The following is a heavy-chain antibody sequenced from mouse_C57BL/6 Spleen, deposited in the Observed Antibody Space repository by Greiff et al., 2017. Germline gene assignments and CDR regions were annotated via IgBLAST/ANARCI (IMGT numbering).Heavy chain of an antibody. D-gene: IGHD1-1*01. V-gene: IGHV1-55*01. Sequence: VQLQQPGAELVKPGASVKMSCKASGYTFTSYWITWVKQRPGQGLEWIGDIYPGSGSTNYNEKFKSKATLTVDTSSSTTYMQLSSLTSEDSAVYDCARSGHDYGSYWYFDVWGTGTTVTVSS. CDR3: ARSGHDYGSYWYFDV. CDR2: IYPGSGST. J-gene: IGHJ1*03. CDR1: GYTFTSYW.